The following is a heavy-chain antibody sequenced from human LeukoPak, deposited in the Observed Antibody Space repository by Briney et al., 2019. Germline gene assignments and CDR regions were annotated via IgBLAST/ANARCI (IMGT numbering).Heavy chain of an antibody. CDR1: GYTFTTYF. CDR2: INPYSGDT. D-gene: IGHD5-12*01. J-gene: IGHJ4*02. V-gene: IGHV1-2*02. Sequence: ASMKVSCKTSGYTFTTYFIHWVRQAPGQGLEWMGGINPYSGDTKYAQKFQGRVTMTRDTSISTAYMELSSLRSEDTAVYYCARGLSGYDDYWGQGTLVTVSS. CDR3: ARGLSGYDDY.